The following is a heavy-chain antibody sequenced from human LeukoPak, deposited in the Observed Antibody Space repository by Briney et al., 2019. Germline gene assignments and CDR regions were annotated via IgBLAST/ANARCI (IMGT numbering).Heavy chain of an antibody. Sequence: KPSETLSLTCAVYGGSFSGYYWSWLRQPPGKGREWIGEINHSGSTNYNPSLKSRVTISVDTSKNQFSLKLSSVTAADTAVYYCARHSVPRHVFDYWGQGTLVTVSS. J-gene: IGHJ4*02. V-gene: IGHV4-34*01. CDR3: ARHSVPRHVFDY. CDR1: GGSFSGYY. CDR2: INHSGST.